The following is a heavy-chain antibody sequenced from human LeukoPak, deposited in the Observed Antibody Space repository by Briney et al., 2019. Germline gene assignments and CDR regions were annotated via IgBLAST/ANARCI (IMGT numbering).Heavy chain of an antibody. J-gene: IGHJ4*02. CDR1: GFTVSSNY. CDR3: ARGDGYNFFDY. V-gene: IGHV3-53*01. Sequence: GGSLRLSCAASGFTVSSNYMSGVRQAPGKGLEWVSVIYVDGTTYYADSVKGRFTISRDNSKNTLSLQMNSLRAEDTAVYYCARGDGYNFFDYWGQGTLVTVSS. CDR2: IYVDGTT. D-gene: IGHD5-24*01.